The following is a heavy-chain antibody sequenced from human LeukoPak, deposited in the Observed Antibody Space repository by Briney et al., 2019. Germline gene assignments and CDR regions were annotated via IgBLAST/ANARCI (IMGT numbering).Heavy chain of an antibody. D-gene: IGHD5-12*01. CDR1: GFTFDDYG. Sequence: GGSLRLSCAASGFTFDDYGMSWVRQAPGKGLEWVAGINWNGGSTCYADSVKGRFTISRDNAKNSLYLQMNSLRAEDTALYHCARGSGYDPNWFDPWGQGTLVTVSS. CDR2: INWNGGST. CDR3: ARGSGYDPNWFDP. J-gene: IGHJ5*02. V-gene: IGHV3-20*01.